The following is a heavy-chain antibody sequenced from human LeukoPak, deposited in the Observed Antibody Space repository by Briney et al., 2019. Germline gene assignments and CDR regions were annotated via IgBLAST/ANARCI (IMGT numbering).Heavy chain of an antibody. V-gene: IGHV4-39*07. D-gene: IGHD3-16*01. CDR3: ARGYVGGYYYGMDV. CDR2: IYYSGST. Sequence: ASETLSLTCTVSGGSISSSSYYWGWIRQPPGKGLEWIGSIYYSGSTYYNPSLKSRVTISVDTSKNQFSLKLSSVTAADTAVYYCARGYVGGYYYGMDVWGQGTTVTVSS. CDR1: GGSISSSSYY. J-gene: IGHJ6*02.